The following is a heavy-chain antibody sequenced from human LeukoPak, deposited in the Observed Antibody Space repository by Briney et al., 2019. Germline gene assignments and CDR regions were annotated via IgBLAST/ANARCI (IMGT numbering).Heavy chain of an antibody. D-gene: IGHD3-10*01. CDR3: ARVKYSSGSTSSWFDP. CDR2: IEYSGGT. CDR1: GGSISNYH. V-gene: IGHV4-59*08. Sequence: SETLSLTRAVSGGSISNYHWSWFRQPPGTGLEWIGYIEYSGGTTYNPSLKSRVTISVDTSKNQFSLKLNSVTAADTAVYYCARVKYSSGSTSSWFDPWGQGAPVAVSS. J-gene: IGHJ5*02.